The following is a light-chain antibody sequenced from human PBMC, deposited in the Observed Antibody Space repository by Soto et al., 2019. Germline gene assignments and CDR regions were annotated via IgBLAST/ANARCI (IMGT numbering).Light chain of an antibody. CDR3: QQYGGSPPET. CDR1: QSVTSNY. J-gene: IGKJ1*01. V-gene: IGKV3-20*01. Sequence: EIVLTQSPGTLSLSPGERATLSCRASQSVTSNYLAWYQQRPGQAPRLLIYAASSRATGIPDRFSGCGSGTDFTLTISRLEPEDFAVYYCQQYGGSPPETFGQGTKVDIK. CDR2: AAS.